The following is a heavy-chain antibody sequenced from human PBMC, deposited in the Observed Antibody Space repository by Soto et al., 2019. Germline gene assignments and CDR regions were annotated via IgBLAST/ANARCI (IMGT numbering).Heavy chain of an antibody. CDR1: GFTFSSYG. V-gene: IGHV3-33*01. D-gene: IGHD3-22*01. Sequence: QVQLVESGGGVVQPGRSLRLSCAASGFTFSSYGMHWVRQVPGKGLEWVAVIWYDGSNKYYADSVKGRFTISRDNSKNTLYLQMNSLRAEDTAVYYCAGYYYDSSGYSDYYYYGMDVWGQGTTVTVSS. CDR3: AGYYYDSSGYSDYYYYGMDV. J-gene: IGHJ6*01. CDR2: IWYDGSNK.